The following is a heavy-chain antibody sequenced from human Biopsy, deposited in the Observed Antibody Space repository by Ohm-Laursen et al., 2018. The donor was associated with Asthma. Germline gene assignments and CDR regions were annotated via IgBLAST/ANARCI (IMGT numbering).Heavy chain of an antibody. J-gene: IGHJ4*02. D-gene: IGHD4-17*01. Sequence: VASVKVSCKISGYSLTDLSTHWVRQAPGQGLEWMGGHDHEEGGTVNARRFQGRVTMTEDTSTDTAYMELSSLSSDDTAVYYCASDFPKDYVRYNFQFWGQGTLVTVSS. CDR1: GYSLTDLS. CDR2: HDHEEGGT. V-gene: IGHV1-24*01. CDR3: ASDFPKDYVRYNFQF.